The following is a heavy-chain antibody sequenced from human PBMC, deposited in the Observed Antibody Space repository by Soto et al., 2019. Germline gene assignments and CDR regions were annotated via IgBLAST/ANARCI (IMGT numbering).Heavy chain of an antibody. J-gene: IGHJ3*02. D-gene: IGHD7-27*01. CDR2: ISGSGGST. V-gene: IGHV3-23*01. CDR1: GFTVISYA. CDR3: AKALGNIFDAFDI. Sequence: PGGSLRLSCAASGFTVISYAMSWVRQAPGKGLEWVSAISGSGGSTYYADSVKGRFTISRDNSKNTLYLQMNSLRAEDTAVYYCAKALGNIFDAFDIWGQGTMVTVSS.